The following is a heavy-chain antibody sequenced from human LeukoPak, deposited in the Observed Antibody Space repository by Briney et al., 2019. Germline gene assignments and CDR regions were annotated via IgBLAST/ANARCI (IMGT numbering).Heavy chain of an antibody. D-gene: IGHD5-18*01. J-gene: IGHJ4*02. CDR2: IYHSGST. Sequence: SQTLSLTCAVSGGSISSGGYSWSWIRQPPGKGLEWIGNIYHSGSTYYNPSLKSRVTISVDRSKNQFSLKLSSVTAADTAVYYCARGLKRGLWSQASAFDYWGQGTLVTVSS. V-gene: IGHV4-30-2*01. CDR1: GGSISSGGYS. CDR3: ARGLKRGLWSQASAFDY.